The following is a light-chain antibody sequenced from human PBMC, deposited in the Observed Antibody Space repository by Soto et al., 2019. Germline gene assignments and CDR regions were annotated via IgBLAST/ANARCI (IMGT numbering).Light chain of an antibody. CDR2: GAS. Sequence: EIVLTQSPGTLSLSPGERATLSCRASQSISSSYLAWYQHKPGQGPRLLIYGASSRATGIPDRFSGSGSGTDFTLTISRLKPEDFALYYCQKYGSSFTFGPGTKVDIK. CDR3: QKYGSSFT. J-gene: IGKJ3*01. V-gene: IGKV3-20*01. CDR1: QSISSSY.